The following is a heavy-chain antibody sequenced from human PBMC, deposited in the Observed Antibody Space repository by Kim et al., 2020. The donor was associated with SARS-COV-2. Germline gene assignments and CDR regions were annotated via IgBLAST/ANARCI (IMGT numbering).Heavy chain of an antibody. CDR3: ARERVTFFDY. CDR2: ST. Sequence: STNYHPSLKQRVTIAVDTSKNQFSLKLSSVTAADTAVYYCARERVTFFDYWGQGTLVTVSS. D-gene: IGHD2-21*02. J-gene: IGHJ4*02. V-gene: IGHV4-59*01.